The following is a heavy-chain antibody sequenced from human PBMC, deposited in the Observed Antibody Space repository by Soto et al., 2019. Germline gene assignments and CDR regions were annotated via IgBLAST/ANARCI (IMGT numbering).Heavy chain of an antibody. CDR3: ARERDDWLFYYYYGMDV. D-gene: IGHD3-9*01. CDR1: GFTFSSYA. CDR2: ISYDGSNK. J-gene: IGHJ6*02. V-gene: IGHV3-30-3*01. Sequence: GGSLRLSCAASGFTFSSYAMHWVRQAPGKGLEWVAVISYDGSNKYYADSVKGRFTISRDNSKNTLYLQMNSLRAEDTAVYYCARERDDWLFYYYYGMDVWGQGTTVTVSS.